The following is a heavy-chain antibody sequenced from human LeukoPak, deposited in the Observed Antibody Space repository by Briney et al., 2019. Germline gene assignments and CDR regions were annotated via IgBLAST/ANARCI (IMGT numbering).Heavy chain of an antibody. D-gene: IGHD6-13*01. V-gene: IGHV4-59*02. CDR3: ARESSSWSY. CDR1: GDSVRSDS. CDR2: IYYSGDT. J-gene: IGHJ4*02. Sequence: PSETLSLTCTVSGDSVRSDSWSWIRQAPGKGLEWIGDIYYSGDTNYDPSLKNRITISVDTSKNQFSLKMNSVTAADTAVYYCARESSSWSYWGQGTLVTVSS.